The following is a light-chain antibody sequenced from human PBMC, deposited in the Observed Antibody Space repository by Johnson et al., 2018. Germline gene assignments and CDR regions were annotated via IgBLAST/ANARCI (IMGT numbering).Light chain of an antibody. CDR2: ENN. CDR3: GTWDRSLIAGNF. J-gene: IGLJ1*01. Sequence: QSVLTQPPSVSAAPGQKVTISCSGSSSNIGNNYVSWYQQLPGTAPKLLIYENNKRPSGIPDRFSGSKSGTSATLGITGPQQGDEADYYAGTWDRSLIAGNFFGTGTNVTVL. V-gene: IGLV1-51*02. CDR1: SSNIGNNY.